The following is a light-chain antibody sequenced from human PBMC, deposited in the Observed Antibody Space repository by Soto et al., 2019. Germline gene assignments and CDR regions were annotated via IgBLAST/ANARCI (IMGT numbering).Light chain of an antibody. V-gene: IGKV1-27*01. J-gene: IGKJ1*01. CDR3: QKYDSAPQT. CDR1: QGIIDY. CDR2: AAS. Sequence: DIQMTQSPSSLSTSVGDTVTITCRASQGIIDYLAWYQQRPGKVPKRLIYAASTLQTGVPSRFSGSGAGTDFTLTISSLQPEDVATYYCQKYDSAPQTFGQGTKVEIQ.